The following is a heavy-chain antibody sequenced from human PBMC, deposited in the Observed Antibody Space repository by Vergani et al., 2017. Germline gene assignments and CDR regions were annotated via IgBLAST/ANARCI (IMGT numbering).Heavy chain of an antibody. D-gene: IGHD2-8*02. J-gene: IGHJ4*02. CDR3: ARVLGFYFDY. V-gene: IGHV3-30-3*01. CDR1: GFTFSSYA. CDR2: ISYDGSNK. Sequence: QVQLVESGGGVVQPGRSLRLSCAASGFTFSSYAMHWVRQAPGKGLEWVAVISYDGSNKYYAESVKGRFTISRDNSKNTLYLQMNSLRAEDTAVYYCARVLGFYFDYWGQGTLVTVSS.